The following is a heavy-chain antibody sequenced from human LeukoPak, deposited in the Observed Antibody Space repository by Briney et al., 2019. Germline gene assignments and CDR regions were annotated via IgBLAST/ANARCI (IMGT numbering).Heavy chain of an antibody. J-gene: IGHJ3*02. CDR2: IIHIFRTE. CDR3: ARDIPGSSGHFNDAFEI. Sequence: ASVKVSCHASGRTFSSYAISWVRQAPGQGLEWMGRIIHIFRTENYAQKFQGRVTVITDESTNTAYMDLSSLRSEDTAVYYCARDIPGSSGHFNDAFEIWGQGTMVTVSS. CDR1: GRTFSSYA. V-gene: IGHV1-69*05. D-gene: IGHD3-22*01.